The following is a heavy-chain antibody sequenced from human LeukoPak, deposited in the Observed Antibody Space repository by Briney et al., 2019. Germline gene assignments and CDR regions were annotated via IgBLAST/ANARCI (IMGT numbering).Heavy chain of an antibody. V-gene: IGHV1-69*13. Sequence: SVKVSCKASGYTFTSYAISWVRQAPGQGLEWMGGIIPIFGTANYAQKFQGRVTITADESTSTAYMELSSLRSEDTAVYYCATPLDYYDRSDSHQGGDWGQGTLVTVSS. J-gene: IGHJ4*02. D-gene: IGHD3-22*01. CDR2: IIPIFGTA. CDR1: GYTFTSYA. CDR3: ATPLDYYDRSDSHQGGD.